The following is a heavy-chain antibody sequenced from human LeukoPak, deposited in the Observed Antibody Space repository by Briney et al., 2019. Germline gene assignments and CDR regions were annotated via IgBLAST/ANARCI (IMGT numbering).Heavy chain of an antibody. CDR3: AKIRKGTGYYDY. D-gene: IGHD3/OR15-3a*01. CDR1: GFTFSGYV. CDR2: ISGTGSNT. Sequence: GGSLRLTCAASGFTFSGYVMNWVRQAPGKGLEWVSDISGTGSNTYYTDSVKGRFTISRDNSKSTLYLQMDSLRAEDTAVYYCAKIRKGTGYYDYWGQGTLVTVSS. J-gene: IGHJ4*02. V-gene: IGHV3-23*01.